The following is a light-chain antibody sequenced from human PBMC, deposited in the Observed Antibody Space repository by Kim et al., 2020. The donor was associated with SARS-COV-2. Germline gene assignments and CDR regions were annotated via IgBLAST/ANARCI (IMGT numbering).Light chain of an antibody. V-gene: IGLV2-14*04. Sequence: ITISCAGTRSDVGGYDYVSWYQQHPGKAPKVVIYDVSARPSGVSNRFSGSKSGSTASLTISGLQAEDEADYYCCSYTTSSASYVLFGGGTQLTVL. J-gene: IGLJ2*01. CDR3: CSYTTSSASYVL. CDR1: RSDVGGYDY. CDR2: DVS.